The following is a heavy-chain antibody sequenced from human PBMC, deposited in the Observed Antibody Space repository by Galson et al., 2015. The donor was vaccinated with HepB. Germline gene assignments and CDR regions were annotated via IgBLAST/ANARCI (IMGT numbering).Heavy chain of an antibody. D-gene: IGHD2-8*01. J-gene: IGHJ3*02. Sequence: SETLSLTCTVSGGPRGKSNWLSWIRQPPGKGLEWIGQISHSGNTNYNTSLKSRVTISLDRSKTQFSLKLNSVVAADTAVYFCARSHGLSETFDIWGQGTMVTVSS. CDR1: GGPRGKSNW. V-gene: IGHV4-4*02. CDR3: ARSHGLSETFDI. CDR2: ISHSGNT.